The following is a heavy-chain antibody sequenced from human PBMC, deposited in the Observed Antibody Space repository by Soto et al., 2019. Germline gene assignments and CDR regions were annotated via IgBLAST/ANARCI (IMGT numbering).Heavy chain of an antibody. CDR3: ARNKNWKDTAEYFQH. CDR2: IKQDGSEK. V-gene: IGHV3-7*05. Sequence: GGSLRLSCAASGFTFSSYWMSWVRQAPGKGLEWVANIKQDGSEKYYVDSVKGRFTISRDNAKNSLYLQMNSLRAEDTAVYYCARNKNWKDTAEYFQHWGQGTLVTVSS. D-gene: IGHD1-1*01. J-gene: IGHJ1*01. CDR1: GFTFSSYW.